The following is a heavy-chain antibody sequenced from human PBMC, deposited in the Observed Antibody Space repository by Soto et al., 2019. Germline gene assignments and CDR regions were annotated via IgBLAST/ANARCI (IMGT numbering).Heavy chain of an antibody. CDR1: APMVSSNSAA. CDR3: ARPPQHYRNWNSRYYYYGMDG. V-gene: IGHV6-1*01. D-gene: IGHD1-7*01. J-gene: IGHJ6*02. Sequence: PSHTRDLTCAISAPMVSSNSAAWNCIRPSTLRGLEWLGRTYYRSKWYDDYAGSVKSRITINPDTSKNQVSLQLNSVTPEDTAVYYCARPPQHYRNWNSRYYYYGMDGCGQESTVTVSS. CDR2: TYYRSKWYD.